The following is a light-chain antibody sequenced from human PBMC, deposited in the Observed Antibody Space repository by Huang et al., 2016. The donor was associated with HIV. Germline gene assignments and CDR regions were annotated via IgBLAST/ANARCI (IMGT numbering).Light chain of an antibody. CDR1: QSLDTL. CDR2: GTS. CDR3: QQYSDWPPIT. Sequence: EIVMTQSPATLSLSPGERATLSCRASQSLDTLLAWYQQAPGQAPRLLVSGTSVRATGVPARFSASGSGTEFTLTISGVQSEDFGVYYCQQYSDWPPITFGQGTRLEI. V-gene: IGKV3-15*01. J-gene: IGKJ5*01.